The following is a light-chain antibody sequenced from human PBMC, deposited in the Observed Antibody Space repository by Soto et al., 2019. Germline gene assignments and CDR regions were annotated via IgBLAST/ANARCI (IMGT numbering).Light chain of an antibody. Sequence: QSVLTQPPSASGSPGQSVTISCTGTSSDVGGYNYLSWYQHRPGKAPQLIIYGVTKRPSGVPNRFFGSKSGNTASLTVSGLQAEDEADYFCMSYAGMYTYVFGTGTKVTVL. CDR1: SSDVGGYNY. CDR3: MSYAGMYTYV. V-gene: IGLV2-8*01. J-gene: IGLJ1*01. CDR2: GVT.